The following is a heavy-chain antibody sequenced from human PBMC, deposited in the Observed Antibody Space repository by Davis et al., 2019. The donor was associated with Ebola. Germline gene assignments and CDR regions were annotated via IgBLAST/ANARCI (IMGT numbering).Heavy chain of an antibody. CDR2: ISYDGSNK. V-gene: IGHV3-30*18. CDR3: AKDHDYGGNVYYFDY. CDR1: GFTFSSYG. D-gene: IGHD4-23*01. Sequence: GESLKISCAASGFTFSSYGMHWVRQAPGKGLEWVAVISYDGSNKYYADSVKGRFTISRDNSKNTLYLQMNSLRAEDTAVYYCAKDHDYGGNVYYFDYWGQGTLVTVSS. J-gene: IGHJ4*02.